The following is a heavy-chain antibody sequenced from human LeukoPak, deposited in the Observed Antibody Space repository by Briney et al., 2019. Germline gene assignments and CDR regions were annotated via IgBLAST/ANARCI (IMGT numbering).Heavy chain of an antibody. V-gene: IGHV4-39*01. J-gene: IGHJ4*02. CDR1: GGSVRSSTYY. CDR2: MYYTGST. CDR3: ARQSDSSGWSTYGY. Sequence: SETLSLTCTVSGGSVRSSTYYWGWIRQPPGKGLEWIGSMYYTGSTYYSPSLKSRVTISVDTSKNQFSLKLSSVTAADTAVYYCARQSDSSGWSTYGYWGQGTLVTVSS. D-gene: IGHD6-19*01.